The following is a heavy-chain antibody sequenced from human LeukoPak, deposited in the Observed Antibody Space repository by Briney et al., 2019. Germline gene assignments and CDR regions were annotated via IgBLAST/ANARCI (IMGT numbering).Heavy chain of an antibody. CDR1: GFTFSTSA. CDR2: ITGGDGGT. Sequence: PGGSLRLSCAASGFTFSTSAISWVRQAPGEGLEWVSTITGGDGGTYYADSVKGRFTISRDNSKNTLYLQMNSLRAEDTAVYYCARSDILTGYDAFDIWGQGTMVTVSS. V-gene: IGHV3-23*01. CDR3: ARSDILTGYDAFDI. D-gene: IGHD3-9*01. J-gene: IGHJ3*02.